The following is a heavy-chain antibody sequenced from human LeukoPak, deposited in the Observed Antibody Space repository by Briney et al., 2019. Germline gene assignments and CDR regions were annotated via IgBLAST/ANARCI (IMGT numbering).Heavy chain of an antibody. CDR3: ARGPMVRTNLFDY. D-gene: IGHD3-10*01. J-gene: IGHJ4*02. V-gene: IGHV3-74*01. CDR2: INSDGSST. CDR1: GFTFSSYW. Sequence: GGSLRLSCAASGFTFSSYWMHWVRHAPGKGLVWVSRINSDGSSTSYADSVKGRFTISRDNAKNTLYLQMNSLRAEDTAVYYCARGPMVRTNLFDYWGQGTLVTVSS.